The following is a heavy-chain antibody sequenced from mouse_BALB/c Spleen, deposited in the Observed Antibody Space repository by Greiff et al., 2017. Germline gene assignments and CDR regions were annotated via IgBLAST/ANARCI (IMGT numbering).Heavy chain of an antibody. CDR1: GFTFSSFG. J-gene: IGHJ3*01. CDR3: ARLGRYDGFAY. Sequence: EVKLQESGGGLVQPGGSRKLSCAASGFTFSSFGMHWVRQAPEKGLEWVAYISSGSSTIYYADTVKGRFTISRDNPKNTLFLQMTSLRSEDTAMYYCARLGRYDGFAYWGQGTLVTVSA. V-gene: IGHV5-17*02. D-gene: IGHD2-14*01. CDR2: ISSGSSTI.